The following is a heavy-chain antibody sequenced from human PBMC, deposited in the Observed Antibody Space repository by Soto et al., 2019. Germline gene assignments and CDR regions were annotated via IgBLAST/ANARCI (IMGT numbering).Heavy chain of an antibody. J-gene: IGHJ4*02. CDR1: GFRFGDSY. Sequence: QVHLVESGGGLVKPGGSLRLSCAASGFRFGDSYMSWIRQAPGKGLEWVSYISGGSSYTNYADSAEGRFTTSRDNAKGLKFLQMNSLRADDTAVYYCAKTIVAASGYYFDHWGQGNMVTVSS. V-gene: IGHV3-11*06. CDR2: ISGGSSYT. CDR3: AKTIVAASGYYFDH. D-gene: IGHD2-21*01.